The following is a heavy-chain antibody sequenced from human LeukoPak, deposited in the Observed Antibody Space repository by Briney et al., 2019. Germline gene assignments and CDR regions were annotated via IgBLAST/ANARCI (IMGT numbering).Heavy chain of an antibody. CDR3: TTEDIVVVVGAYDP. CDR2: INSEGTNT. CDR1: GFTFSNYW. Sequence: GGSLRLSCAASGFTFSNYWMHWVRRAPGKGLMWVSNINSEGTNTNYADSVRGRFTVSRDNAKNTLYLQMNSLKIEDTAVYYCTTEDIVVVVGAYDPWGQGTLVTVSS. D-gene: IGHD2-15*01. J-gene: IGHJ5*02. V-gene: IGHV3-74*01.